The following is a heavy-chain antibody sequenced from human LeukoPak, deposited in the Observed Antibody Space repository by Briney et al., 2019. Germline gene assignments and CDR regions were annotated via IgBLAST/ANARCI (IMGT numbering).Heavy chain of an antibody. CDR1: GYTFTSYG. CDR3: ARDGQITMIVNWFDP. CDR2: INPNSGGT. V-gene: IGHV1-2*02. D-gene: IGHD3-22*01. J-gene: IGHJ5*02. Sequence: ASVKVSCKASGYTFTSYGISWVRQAPGQGLEWMGWINPNSGGTNYAQKFQGRVTMTRDASISTAYMELSRLRSDDTAVYYCARDGQITMIVNWFDPWGQGTLVTVSS.